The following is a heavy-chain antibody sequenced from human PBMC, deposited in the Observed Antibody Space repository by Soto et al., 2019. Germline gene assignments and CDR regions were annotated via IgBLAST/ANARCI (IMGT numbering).Heavy chain of an antibody. CDR3: ARVDSSSDAVYYYYYGMDV. CDR1: GGSISSGGYY. CDR2: IYYSGST. J-gene: IGHJ6*02. V-gene: IGHV4-31*03. D-gene: IGHD6-13*01. Sequence: PSETLSLTCTVSGGSISSGGYYWSWIRQHPGKGLEWIGYIYYSGSTYYNPSLKSRVTISVDTSKNQFSLKLSSVTAADTAVYYCARVDSSSDAVYYYYYGMDVWGQGTTVTVSS.